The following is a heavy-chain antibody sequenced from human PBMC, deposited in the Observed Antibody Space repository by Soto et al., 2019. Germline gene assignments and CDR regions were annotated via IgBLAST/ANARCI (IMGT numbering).Heavy chain of an antibody. J-gene: IGHJ5*02. CDR1: GYTFTHYA. CDR3: ARGLAEDGA. V-gene: IGHV1-3*01. Sequence: QVQLVQSGAEVKKPGASVKVSCTASGYTFTHYAIHWVRHAPGQRLEWMGFINAGSGNTKYSQTFQGRLTFTKDTSASTAYMDLSSLRSEDTAIYYCARGLAEDGAWGQGTLVTVSS. D-gene: IGHD6-13*01. CDR2: INAGSGNT.